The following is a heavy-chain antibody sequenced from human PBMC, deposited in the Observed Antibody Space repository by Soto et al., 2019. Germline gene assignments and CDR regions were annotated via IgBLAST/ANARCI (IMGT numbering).Heavy chain of an antibody. V-gene: IGHV5-51*01. J-gene: IGHJ5*02. CDR2: IYPGDSSI. CDR3: ARHNRYSSTWFEGWFDP. CDR1: GYSFSTYW. D-gene: IGHD6-13*01. Sequence: GESLKISCQGSGYSFSTYWIGWVRQRPGRGLEWMGIIYPGDSSIRYSPSFQGQVTISADKSISTAYLQWSSLKASDTAMYYCARHNRYSSTWFEGWFDPWGQGTLVTVSS.